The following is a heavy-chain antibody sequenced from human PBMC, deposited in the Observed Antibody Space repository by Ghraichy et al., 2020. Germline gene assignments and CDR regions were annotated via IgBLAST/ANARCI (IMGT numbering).Heavy chain of an antibody. CDR1: GGSISSSSYY. CDR2: IYYSGST. D-gene: IGHD2-15*01. J-gene: IGHJ4*02. Sequence: SETLSLTCTVSGGSISSSSYYWGWIRQPPGKGLEWIGSIYYSGSTYYNPSLKSRVTISVDTSKNQFSLKLSSVTAADTAVYYCARQKEALGYCSGGSCYIVGGFDYWGQGTLVTVSS. CDR3: ARQKEALGYCSGGSCYIVGGFDY. V-gene: IGHV4-39*01.